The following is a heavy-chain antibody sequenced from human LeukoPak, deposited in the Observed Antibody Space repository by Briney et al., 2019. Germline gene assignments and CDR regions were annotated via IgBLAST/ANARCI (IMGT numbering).Heavy chain of an antibody. Sequence: ASVKVSCKASGYTFTSYDINWVRQATGQGLEWMGWMNPNSGSTGYAQKFQGRVTITRNTSISTAYMELSSLRSEDTAVYYCARVGSSYWFDPWGQGTLVTVSS. CDR3: ARVGSSYWFDP. D-gene: IGHD6-13*01. V-gene: IGHV1-8*03. J-gene: IGHJ5*02. CDR2: MNPNSGST. CDR1: GYTFTSYD.